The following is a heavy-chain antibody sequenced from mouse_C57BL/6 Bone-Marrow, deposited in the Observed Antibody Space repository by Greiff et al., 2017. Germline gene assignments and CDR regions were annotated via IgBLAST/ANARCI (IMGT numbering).Heavy chain of an antibody. V-gene: IGHV2-9-1*01. CDR2: IWTGGGT. CDR3: ARRTAQATYYFDY. CDR1: GFSLTSYA. Sequence: VMLVESGPGLVAPSQSLSITCTVSGFSLTSYAISWVRQPPGKGLEWLGVIWTGGGTNYNSALKSRLSISKDNSKSQVFLKMNSLQTDDTARYYCARRTAQATYYFDYWGQGTTLTVSS. D-gene: IGHD3-2*02. J-gene: IGHJ2*01.